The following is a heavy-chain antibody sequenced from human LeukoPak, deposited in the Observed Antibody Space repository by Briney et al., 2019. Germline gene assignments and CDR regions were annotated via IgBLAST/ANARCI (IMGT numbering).Heavy chain of an antibody. Sequence: KPSETLSLTCAVSGGPISSGNWGSWVRQPPGKGLEWIGNIYYSGSTYYNSSLKSRVTISIDTSKNHFSLRLTYVTASDTAVYFCTRGSYDVLTGRSTLGEYWGQGTLVAVSS. CDR3: TRGSYDVLTGRSTLGEY. J-gene: IGHJ4*02. V-gene: IGHV4-4*02. D-gene: IGHD3-9*01. CDR2: IYYSGST. CDR1: GGPISSGNW.